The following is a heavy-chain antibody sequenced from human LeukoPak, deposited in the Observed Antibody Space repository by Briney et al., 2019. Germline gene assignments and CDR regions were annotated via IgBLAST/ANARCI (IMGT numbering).Heavy chain of an antibody. CDR3: ASLYYDFHFDY. CDR2: IFYSGST. V-gene: IGHV4-59*01. CDR1: GGSISSYY. J-gene: IGHJ4*02. D-gene: IGHD3-3*01. Sequence: SETLSLTCTVSGGSISSYYWSWIRQPPGKGLEWIGYIFYSGSTNYNPSLKSRVTISVDTSKNQFSLKLSSVTAADTAVYYCASLYYDFHFDYWGQGTLVTVSS.